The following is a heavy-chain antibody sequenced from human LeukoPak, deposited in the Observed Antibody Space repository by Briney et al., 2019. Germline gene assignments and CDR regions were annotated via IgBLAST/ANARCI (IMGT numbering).Heavy chain of an antibody. Sequence: SETLSLTCTVSGGSISSSSYYWGWIRQPPGKGLEWIGSIYYSGSTYYNPSPKSRVTISVDTSKDQFSMKLKSVTAADPAMYYCASRAPRDNYVRYLPMNYWGQGTLVTVSS. CDR3: ASRAPRDNYVRYLPMNY. D-gene: IGHD3-10*02. CDR2: IYYSGST. J-gene: IGHJ4*02. CDR1: GGSISSSSYY. V-gene: IGHV4-39*07.